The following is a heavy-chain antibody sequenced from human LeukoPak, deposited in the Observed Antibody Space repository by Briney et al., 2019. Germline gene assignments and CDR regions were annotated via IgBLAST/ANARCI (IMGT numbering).Heavy chain of an antibody. J-gene: IGHJ4*02. CDR3: ARVSEQYSSSWYSGGLSY. D-gene: IGHD6-13*01. CDR1: GYSISSGYY. V-gene: IGHV4-38-2*02. Sequence: SETLSLTCTVSGYSISSGYYWGWIRQPPGKGLEWIGSIYHSGGTYYNPSLKSRVTISVDTSKNQFSLKLSSVTAADTAVYYCARVSEQYSSSWYSGGLSYWGQGTLVTVSS. CDR2: IYHSGGT.